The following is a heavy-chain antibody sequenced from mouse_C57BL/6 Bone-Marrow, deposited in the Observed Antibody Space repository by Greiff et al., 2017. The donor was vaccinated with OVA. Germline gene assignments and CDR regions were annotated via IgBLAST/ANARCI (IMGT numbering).Heavy chain of an antibody. Sequence: QVQLQQSGAELARPGASVKMSCKASGYTFTSYTMHWVKQRPGQGLEWIGYINPGSGYTKYNQKFKGKATLTADKSSSTAYMQLSSLTSEDSAVXYCARPPIYYDYDGGFAYWGQGTLVTVSA. CDR1: GYTFTSYT. CDR3: ARPPIYYDYDGGFAY. CDR2: INPGSGYT. V-gene: IGHV1-4*01. D-gene: IGHD2-4*01. J-gene: IGHJ3*01.